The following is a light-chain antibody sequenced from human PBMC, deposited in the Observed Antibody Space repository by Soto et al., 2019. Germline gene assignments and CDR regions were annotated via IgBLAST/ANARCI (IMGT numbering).Light chain of an antibody. V-gene: IGKV1-5*01. Sequence: DIQMTQSPSTLSASVGDRVTITCRASQSISSWLAWYQQKPGKAPKLLIYDASSLGSGVPSRFSGSGSGTAFTLPISSLQPDDFATYYCQQYNSYSQLTFGGGTKVEIK. CDR2: DAS. CDR1: QSISSW. J-gene: IGKJ4*01. CDR3: QQYNSYSQLT.